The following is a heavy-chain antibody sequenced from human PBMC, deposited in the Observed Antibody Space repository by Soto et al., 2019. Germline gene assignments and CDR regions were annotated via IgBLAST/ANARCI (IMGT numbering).Heavy chain of an antibody. V-gene: IGHV1-46*01. Sequence: QVQLVQSGAEVKKPGASVKVSCKASGYTFTSYYMHWVRQAPGQGLEWMGIINPSGGSTTYAQKSXXRXXMARDTSTSTFYTALSSLRSEDTAVYYCARVGGYSYGGVDYWGQGTLVTVSS. CDR3: ARVGGYSYGGVDY. J-gene: IGHJ4*02. CDR1: GYTFTSYY. CDR2: INPSGGST. D-gene: IGHD5-18*01.